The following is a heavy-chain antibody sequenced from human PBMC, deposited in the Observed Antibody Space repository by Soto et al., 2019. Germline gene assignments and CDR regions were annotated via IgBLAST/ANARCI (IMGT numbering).Heavy chain of an antibody. V-gene: IGHV3-72*01. D-gene: IGHD2-15*01. CDR2: VRNKANSYTT. CDR1: GFTFSDHY. J-gene: IGHJ4*02. Sequence: EVQLVESGGGLVEPGGSLRLSCAACGFTFSDHYMDWVRQAPGKGLEWIGRVRNKANSYTTEYAASVRGRFTVSRDDSKNSLYLQMNSLKTEDTAMYYCVRNLASGGTYYFDYWGQGTLVTVSS. CDR3: VRNLASGGTYYFDY.